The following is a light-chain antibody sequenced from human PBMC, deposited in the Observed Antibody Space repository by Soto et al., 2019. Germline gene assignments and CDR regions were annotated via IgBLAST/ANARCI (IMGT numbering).Light chain of an antibody. CDR2: YDD. CDR1: SSNIGNNA. V-gene: IGLV1-36*01. J-gene: IGLJ1*01. Sequence: QSVLTQPPSVSEAPRQRVTISCSGSSSNIGNNAVNWYQQLPGKAPKLLVYYDDLLPSGVSDRFSGSKSGTSASLAITGLQAEDEADYYCQSYDSSLSGVFGSGTKLTVL. CDR3: QSYDSSLSGV.